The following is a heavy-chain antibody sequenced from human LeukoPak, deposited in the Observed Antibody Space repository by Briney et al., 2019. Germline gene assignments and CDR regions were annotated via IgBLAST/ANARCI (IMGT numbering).Heavy chain of an antibody. CDR3: AKDWSYGELDAFDI. CDR1: GFTFSSYG. D-gene: IGHD4-17*01. CDR2: IWYDGSNK. V-gene: IGHV3-33*06. J-gene: IGHJ3*02. Sequence: PGRSLRLSCAASGFTFSSYGMHSVRQAPGKGLEWVAVIWYDGSNKYYADSVKGRFTISRDNSKNTLYLQMNSLRAEDTAVYYCAKDWSYGELDAFDIWGQGTMVTVSS.